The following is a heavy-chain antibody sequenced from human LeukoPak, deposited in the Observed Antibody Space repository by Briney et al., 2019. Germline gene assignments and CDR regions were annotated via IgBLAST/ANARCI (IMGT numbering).Heavy chain of an antibody. CDR1: GFNFSIYG. D-gene: IGHD6-25*01. V-gene: IGHV3-33*06. Sequence: GGSLRLSCAASGFNFSIYGMHWVRQAPGKGLEWVAVIWSDGSNKYYAGSVKGRFTISRDNSKNTLYLQMNSLRAEDTAVYYCAKERGRGGYYGMDVWGQGTTVTVSS. J-gene: IGHJ6*02. CDR2: IWSDGSNK. CDR3: AKERGRGGYYGMDV.